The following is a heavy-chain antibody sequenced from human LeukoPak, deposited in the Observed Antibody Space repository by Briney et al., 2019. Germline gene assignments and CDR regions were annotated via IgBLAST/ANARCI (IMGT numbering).Heavy chain of an antibody. CDR1: GFTFSDYY. J-gene: IGHJ4*02. CDR2: ISSCNIYT. Sequence: GGSLRLSCTASGFTFSDYYMIYIRQAPGRVGECFSYISSCNIYTIYAYSVKGRFTISRDNANNSLDLQIKSLRTEGNAVYYCARGHDYGDYNFDYWGQGTLVTVSS. CDR3: ARGHDYGDYNFDY. D-gene: IGHD4-17*01. V-gene: IGHV3-11*05.